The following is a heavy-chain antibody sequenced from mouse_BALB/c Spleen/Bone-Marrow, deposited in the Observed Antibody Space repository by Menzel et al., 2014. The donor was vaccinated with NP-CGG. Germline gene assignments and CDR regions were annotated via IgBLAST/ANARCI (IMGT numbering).Heavy chain of an antibody. V-gene: IGHV5-12-2*01. CDR3: ARHGEERPVLAMDY. Sequence: VQLKESGGGLVEPGGSLKLSCAASGFTFIAYTMSWVRQTPEKRLEWVAYINNGGGSTYYPDTVKGRFTISRDNAKNTLYLQMSSLKSEDTAMYYCARHGEERPVLAMDYWGQGTSVTVS. CDR1: GFTFIAYT. D-gene: IGHD2-14*01. CDR2: INNGGGST. J-gene: IGHJ4*01.